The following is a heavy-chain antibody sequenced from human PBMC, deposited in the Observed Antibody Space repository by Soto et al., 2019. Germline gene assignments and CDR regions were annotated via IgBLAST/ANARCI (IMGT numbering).Heavy chain of an antibody. J-gene: IGHJ5*02. CDR3: ARDANNWFDP. V-gene: IGHV4-59*01. CDR1: GGSISSYY. Sequence: PSETLSLTCTVSGGSISSYYWSWIRQPPGKGLEWIGYIYYSGSTNYNPSLKSRDTISVDTSKNQFSLKLSSVTAADTAVYYCARDANNWFDPWGQGTLVTVS. CDR2: IYYSGST.